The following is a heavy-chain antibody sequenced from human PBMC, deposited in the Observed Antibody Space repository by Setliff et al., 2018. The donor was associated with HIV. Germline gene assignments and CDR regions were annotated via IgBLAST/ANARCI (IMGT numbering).Heavy chain of an antibody. Sequence: ASVKVACKPSGYTFTNYDINWVRQAAGQGLEWMGWMNPDSRNTGYAQRFEGSVTMTWDTSISTAYMELNNVKFEDTAIHYCARARTDYDDRRRRSHYYIDVWARGATVTVSS. V-gene: IGHV1-8*02. CDR3: ARARTDYDDRRRRSHYYIDV. J-gene: IGHJ6*03. D-gene: IGHD3-22*01. CDR2: MNPDSRNT. CDR1: GYTFTNYD.